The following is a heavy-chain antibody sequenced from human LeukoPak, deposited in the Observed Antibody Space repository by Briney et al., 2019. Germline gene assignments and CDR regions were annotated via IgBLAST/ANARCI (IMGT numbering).Heavy chain of an antibody. V-gene: IGHV3-30*03. D-gene: IGHD4-23*01. J-gene: IGHJ3*02. CDR3: ARTTVVTYAFDI. Sequence: QPGRSLRLSCAASGFTFRSYGMHWVRQAPGKGLEWVAVISSDGSHENYGDPVKGRFTVSRDNSKNTLYLQMGSLRAEDMAVYYCARTTVVTYAFDIWGQGTMVTVSS. CDR2: ISSDGSHE. CDR1: GFTFRSYG.